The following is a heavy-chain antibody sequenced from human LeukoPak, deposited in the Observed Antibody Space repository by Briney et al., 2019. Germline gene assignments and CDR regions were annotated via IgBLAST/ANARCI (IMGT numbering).Heavy chain of an antibody. Sequence: ASVKVSCKASGYTFTSYDINWVRQATGQGLEWMGWINPDSGYTNYAQKFQGRVTMTRDTSINTAYMELSRLTSDDTAVYYCATDPRTTVFGTFRYYYMDVWGEGTTVAVSS. CDR1: GYTFTSYD. CDR3: ATDPRTTVFGTFRYYYMDV. D-gene: IGHD3-3*01. V-gene: IGHV1-2*02. CDR2: INPDSGYT. J-gene: IGHJ6*03.